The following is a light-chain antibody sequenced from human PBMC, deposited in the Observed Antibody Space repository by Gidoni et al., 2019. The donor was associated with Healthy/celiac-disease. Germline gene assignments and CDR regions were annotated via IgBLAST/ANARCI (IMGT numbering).Light chain of an antibody. CDR2: WAS. V-gene: IGKV4-1*01. CDR1: QSVLYSSNNKNY. CDR3: QQYYSSPNT. J-gene: IGKJ2*01. Sequence: DIVMTQSPHPLAVSLCERATINCKSSQSVLYSSNNKNYLAWYQQKPGQPPKLLIYWASTRESGVPDRFSGSGSGTDFTLTISSLQAEDVAVYYCQQYYSSPNTFGQGTKLEIK.